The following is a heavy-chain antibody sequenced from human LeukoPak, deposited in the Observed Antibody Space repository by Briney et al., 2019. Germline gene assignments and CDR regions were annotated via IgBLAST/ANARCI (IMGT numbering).Heavy chain of an antibody. D-gene: IGHD2-21*01. J-gene: IGHJ4*02. CDR1: GFTFTDYS. CDR2: ISTVSTYT. CDR3: ARTPSTILWWSCLDY. Sequence: PGGSLRLSCAPSGFTFTDYSMNWVRQAPGKGLEWVASISTVSTYTFYADSVKGRFTISRDNAKNSLYLQMNSLRAEDTAVYYCARTPSTILWWSCLDYWGQGTLVTVSS. V-gene: IGHV3-21*01.